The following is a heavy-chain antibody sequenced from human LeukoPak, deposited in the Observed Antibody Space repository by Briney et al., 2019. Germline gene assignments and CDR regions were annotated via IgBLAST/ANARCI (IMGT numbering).Heavy chain of an antibody. CDR3: ARHRDYDFWSGYPDAFDI. Sequence: SETLSLTCAVSGYSISSGYYWGWIRQPPGKGLEWIGSIYHSGSTYYNPSLKSRVTISVDTSKNRFSLKLSSVTAADTAVYYCARHRDYDFWSGYPDAFDIWGQGTMVTVSS. CDR1: GYSISSGYY. D-gene: IGHD3-3*01. V-gene: IGHV4-38-2*01. J-gene: IGHJ3*02. CDR2: IYHSGST.